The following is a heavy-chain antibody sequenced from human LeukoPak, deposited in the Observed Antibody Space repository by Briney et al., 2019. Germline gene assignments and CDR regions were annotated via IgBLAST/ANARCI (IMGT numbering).Heavy chain of an antibody. J-gene: IGHJ6*03. CDR2: ISSSSSTI. D-gene: IGHD3-3*01. Sequence: GGSLRLSCAASGFTFSSYSMNWVRQAPGKGLEWVSYISSSSSTIYYADSVKGRFTISRDNAKNSLYLQMNSLRAEDTAVYYCAKAAGRNFWSDYYYMDVWGKGTTVTVSS. V-gene: IGHV3-48*01. CDR1: GFTFSSYS. CDR3: AKAAGRNFWSDYYYMDV.